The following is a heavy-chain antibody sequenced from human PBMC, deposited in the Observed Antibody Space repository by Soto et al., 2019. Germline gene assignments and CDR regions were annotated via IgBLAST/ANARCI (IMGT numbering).Heavy chain of an antibody. J-gene: IGHJ5*02. CDR2: ISGSGGST. CDR3: AKVGSSSWFLGPTVGENWFDP. V-gene: IGHV3-23*01. D-gene: IGHD6-13*01. Sequence: EVQLLESGGGLVQPGGSLRLSCAASGFTFSSYAMSWVRQAPGKGLEWVSAISGSGGSTYYADSVKGRFTISRDNSKNTLYLQMNSLRAEDTAVYYCAKVGSSSWFLGPTVGENWFDPWGQGTLVTVSS. CDR1: GFTFSSYA.